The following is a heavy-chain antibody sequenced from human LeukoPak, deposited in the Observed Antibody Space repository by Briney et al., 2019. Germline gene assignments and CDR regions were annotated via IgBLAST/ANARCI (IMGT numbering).Heavy chain of an antibody. V-gene: IGHV3-53*01. J-gene: IGHJ4*02. CDR3: ARVGSSSGWYYFDY. CDR1: GFTVSSNY. D-gene: IGHD6-19*01. Sequence: PGGSLSLSCAASGFTVSSNYMSWVRQAPGKGLEWVSVIYSGGSTCYADSVKGRFTISRDNSKNTLYLQMNSLRAEDTAVYYCARVGSSSGWYYFDYWGQGTLVTVSS. CDR2: IYSGGST.